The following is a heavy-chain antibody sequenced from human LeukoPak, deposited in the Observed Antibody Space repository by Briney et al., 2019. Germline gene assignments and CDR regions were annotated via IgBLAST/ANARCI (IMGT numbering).Heavy chain of an antibody. Sequence: PGGCLRLSCAASGFTFSTHWMYWVRQAPGKEFVWVSRISGDGSLTSYADSVRGRFTISRDNAKETLYLQMTSLSVEDTAVYSCASLLTPYHGSGGGGMDVWGQGTTVTVSS. CDR1: GFTFSTHW. V-gene: IGHV3-74*01. CDR2: ISGDGSLT. CDR3: ASLLTPYHGSGGGGMDV. D-gene: IGHD3-10*01. J-gene: IGHJ6*02.